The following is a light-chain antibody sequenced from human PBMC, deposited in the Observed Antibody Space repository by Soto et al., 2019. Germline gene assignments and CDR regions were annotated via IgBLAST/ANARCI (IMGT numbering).Light chain of an antibody. CDR2: DDN. J-gene: IGLJ1*01. V-gene: IGLV1-51*01. CDR1: SSNIGGNS. CDR3: GSWDSSLSAYV. Sequence: QSVLTQPPSVSAAPGQKVTISCSGSSSNIGGNSVSWYQQLPGTAPKLLIYDDNKRPSGIPDPFSDSKSGTSATLGITGFQTGDEADYYCGSWDSSLSAYVFGTGTKVTVL.